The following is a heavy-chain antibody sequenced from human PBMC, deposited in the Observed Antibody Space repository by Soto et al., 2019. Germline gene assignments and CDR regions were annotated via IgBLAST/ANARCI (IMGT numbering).Heavy chain of an antibody. CDR2: IYPGDSDT. CDR1: GYSFTSYW. J-gene: IGHJ3*02. D-gene: IGHD2-15*01. V-gene: IGHV5-51*01. CDR3: ARPRCSGGSCYSDAFDI. Sequence: GESLKSSCKGSGYSFTSYWMGWVRQMPGKGLEWMGIIYPGDSDTRYSPSFQGQVTISADKSISTAYLQWSSLKASDTAMYYCARPRCSGGSCYSDAFDIWGQGTMVTVSS.